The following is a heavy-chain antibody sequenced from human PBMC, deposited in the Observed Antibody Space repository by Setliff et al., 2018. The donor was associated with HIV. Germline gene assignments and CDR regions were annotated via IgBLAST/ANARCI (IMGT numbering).Heavy chain of an antibody. V-gene: IGHV3-30*02. CDR2: IRYDGSNK. D-gene: IGHD2-15*01. CDR3: AKTLPTLYPPHDYYFAMDV. Sequence: GGSLRLSCATSGFTFSSYGMHWVRQAPGKGLEWVAFIRYDGSNKYYADSVKGRFTISRDNSKNTLYLQMNSLRAEDTAVYYCAKTLPTLYPPHDYYFAMDVWGQGTTVTVSS. J-gene: IGHJ6*02. CDR1: GFTFSSYG.